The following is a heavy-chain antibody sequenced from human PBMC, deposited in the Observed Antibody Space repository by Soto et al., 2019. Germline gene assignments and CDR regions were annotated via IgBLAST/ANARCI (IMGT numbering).Heavy chain of an antibody. CDR2: IDSSDSYT. Sequence: GESLKISCKGSGYSFTCYWISWVRQMPGKGLEWMGRIDSSDSYTNYSPSFQGHVTISADKSISTAYLQWSSLKASDTAMYYCARRVVVAATPSLYYYYGMDVWGQGTTVTVSS. V-gene: IGHV5-10-1*01. D-gene: IGHD2-15*01. J-gene: IGHJ6*02. CDR3: ARRVVVAATPSLYYYYGMDV. CDR1: GYSFTCYW.